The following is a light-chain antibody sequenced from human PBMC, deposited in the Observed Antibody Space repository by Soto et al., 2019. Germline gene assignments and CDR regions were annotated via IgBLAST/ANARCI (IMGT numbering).Light chain of an antibody. Sequence: QSALTQPASVSGSLGQSITISCTGTSSDIGAYKYVSWHQQHPGKAPKTVIYEVSNRPSGVSSRLSGSKSGNTASLTISGLQAEDEADYYCSSYTTTNTIIFGGGTKLTVL. CDR1: SSDIGAYKY. CDR3: SSYTTTNTII. V-gene: IGLV2-14*01. CDR2: EVS. J-gene: IGLJ2*01.